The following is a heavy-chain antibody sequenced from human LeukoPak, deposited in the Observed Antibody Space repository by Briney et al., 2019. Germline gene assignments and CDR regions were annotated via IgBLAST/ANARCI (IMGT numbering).Heavy chain of an antibody. CDR3: ARGHFYGSGSKPDY. Sequence: GGSLRLSCVASGFMFTNYNMHWVRQAPGKGREWVSYISISSSTIYYADSVKGRFTISRDNAMNSLYLLMNSLRDEDTAVYYCARGHFYGSGSKPDYWGQGTLVTVS. J-gene: IGHJ4*02. D-gene: IGHD3-10*01. CDR2: ISISSSTI. V-gene: IGHV3-48*02. CDR1: GFMFTNYN.